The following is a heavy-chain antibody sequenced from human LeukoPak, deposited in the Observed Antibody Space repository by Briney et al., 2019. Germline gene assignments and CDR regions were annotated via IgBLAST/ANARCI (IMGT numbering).Heavy chain of an antibody. V-gene: IGHV4-39*01. D-gene: IGHD3-10*01. CDR3: ARHPIFSGIKSRLWFDP. J-gene: IGHJ5*02. CDR2: IYYAGST. Sequence: PSETLSLTCTVSGGSISTTDYYWGWIRQPPEKGLEWIGSIYYAGSTFYRPSLRSRVTISVDTSKNQFSLTLRSVTAADTAVYYCARHPIFSGIKSRLWFDPWGQGTLVTVSS. CDR1: GGSISTTDYY.